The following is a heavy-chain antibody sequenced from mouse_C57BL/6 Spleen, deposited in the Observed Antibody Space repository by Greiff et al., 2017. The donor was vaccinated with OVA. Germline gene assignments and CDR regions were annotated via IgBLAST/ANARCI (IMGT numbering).Heavy chain of an antibody. Sequence: EVQLQQSGGGLVKPGGSLKLSCAASGFTFSDYGMHWVRQAPEKGLEWVAYISSGSSTIYYADTVKGRFTISRDNAKNTLFLQMTSLRSEDTAMYYCARGYGPYAMDYWGQGTSVTVSS. CDR3: ARGYGPYAMDY. CDR2: ISSGSSTI. CDR1: GFTFSDYG. V-gene: IGHV5-17*01. D-gene: IGHD1-1*01. J-gene: IGHJ4*01.